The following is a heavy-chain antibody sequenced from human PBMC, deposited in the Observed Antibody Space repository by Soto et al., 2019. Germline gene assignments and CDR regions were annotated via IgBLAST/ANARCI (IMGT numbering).Heavy chain of an antibody. CDR2: IFSSGST. CDR3: ARGRFGEIHDY. D-gene: IGHD3-10*01. V-gene: IGHV4-30-4*01. Sequence: KPXGTLSLTCTVSSGSTSSGEYYWSWLRQPPGKGLEWIGYIFSSGSTHYNASLKSRLTISVDTSQNQFSLQLTSVTATDTAVYYCARGRFGEIHDYWGQGTLVTVSS. J-gene: IGHJ4*02. CDR1: SGSTSSGEYY.